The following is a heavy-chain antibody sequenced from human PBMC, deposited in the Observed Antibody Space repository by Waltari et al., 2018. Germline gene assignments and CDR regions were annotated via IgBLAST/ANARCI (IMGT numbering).Heavy chain of an antibody. J-gene: IGHJ6*02. CDR2: ISSGGTNM. CDR1: GFTFSDYN. CDR3: AKRSAVYYYGMDV. Sequence: EVQLVESGGGLVQPGGSLKLSCVVSGFTFSDYNMNWVRQAPGKGLEWVSFISSGGTNMYYADSVKGRFTMSRDNGNNSLYLQMNSLRAEDTAVYYCAKRSAVYYYGMDVWGQGTTVTVSS. V-gene: IGHV3-48*01. D-gene: IGHD6-13*01.